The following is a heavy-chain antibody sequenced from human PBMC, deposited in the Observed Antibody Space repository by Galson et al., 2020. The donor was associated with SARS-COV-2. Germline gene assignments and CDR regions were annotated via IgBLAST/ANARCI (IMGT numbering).Heavy chain of an antibody. Sequence: SETLSLTCTVSGGSISSSSYYWGWIRQPPGKGLEWIGSIYYSGSTYYNPSLKSRVTISVDTSKNQFSLKLSSVTAADTAVYYCARRQQWLAPIYYCGMDVWGQGTTVTVSS. CDR3: ARRQQWLAPIYYCGMDV. J-gene: IGHJ6*02. CDR1: GGSISSSSYY. CDR2: IYYSGST. D-gene: IGHD6-19*01. V-gene: IGHV4-39*01.